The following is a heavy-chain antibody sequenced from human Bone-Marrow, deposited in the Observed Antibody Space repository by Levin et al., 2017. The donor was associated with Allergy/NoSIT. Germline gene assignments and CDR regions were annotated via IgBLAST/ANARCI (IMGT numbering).Heavy chain of an antibody. Sequence: ASVKVSCKTSGYTFTGYYIHWVRQAPGQGLEWMGWINPNSGGTNYAEKFQGRVTLTRDTSISTAYMELGRLRSDDTAVFYCARGGSRLSDWGQGTLVTVSS. CDR1: GYTFTGYY. CDR2: INPNSGGT. V-gene: IGHV1-2*02. CDR3: ARGGSRLSD. D-gene: IGHD2-15*01. J-gene: IGHJ4*02.